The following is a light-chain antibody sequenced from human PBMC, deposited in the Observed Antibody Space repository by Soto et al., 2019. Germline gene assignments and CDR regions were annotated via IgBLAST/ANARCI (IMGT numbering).Light chain of an antibody. CDR1: QGLGTN. CDR2: GAS. J-gene: IGKJ5*01. Sequence: EVVTTQSPATLSVSPGERATLSCRASQGLGTNLAWYQQKPGQAPRLLIYGASSRATGIPDRFSGSGSGTDFTLTISRLEPEDFAVYYCQQYNNWSFGQGTRLEIK. V-gene: IGKV3D-15*01. CDR3: QQYNNWS.